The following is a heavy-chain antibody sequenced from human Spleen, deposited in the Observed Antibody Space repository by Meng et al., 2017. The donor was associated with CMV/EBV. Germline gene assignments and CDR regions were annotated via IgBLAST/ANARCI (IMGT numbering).Heavy chain of an antibody. CDR3: ARGRRDGSSSVYYFDY. J-gene: IGHJ4*02. D-gene: IGHD6-6*01. V-gene: IGHV4-34*01. CDR1: GESFSGYY. Sequence: SETLSLTCAVYGESFSGYYWSWIRQPPGKGLEWIGEINHSGSTNYNPSLKSRVTISVDTSKNQFSLKLSSVTAADTAVYYCARGRRDGSSSVYYFDYWGQGTLVTVSS. CDR2: INHSGST.